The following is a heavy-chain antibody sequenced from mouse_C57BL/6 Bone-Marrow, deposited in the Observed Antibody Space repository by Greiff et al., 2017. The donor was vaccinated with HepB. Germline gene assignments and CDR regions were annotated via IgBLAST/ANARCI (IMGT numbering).Heavy chain of an antibody. CDR3: ARWYGSNFDY. CDR1: GYTFTSYW. Sequence: QVQLQQPGAELVMPGASVKLSCKASGYTFTSYWMHWVKQRPGQGLEWIGEIDPSDSYTNYNQKFKGKSTLTVDKSSSTAYMQLSSLTSEDSAVYYCARWYGSNFDYWGQGTTLTVSS. J-gene: IGHJ2*01. CDR2: IDPSDSYT. V-gene: IGHV1-69*01. D-gene: IGHD1-1*01.